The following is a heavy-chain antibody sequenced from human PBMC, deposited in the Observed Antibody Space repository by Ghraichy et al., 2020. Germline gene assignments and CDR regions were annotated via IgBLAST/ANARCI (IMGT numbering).Heavy chain of an antibody. CDR3: ARDRIAAADLGYYYYGMDV. CDR1: GFTFSSYW. V-gene: IGHV3-7*03. D-gene: IGHD6-13*01. Sequence: GESLNISCAASGFTFSSYWMSWVRQAPGKGLEWVANIKQDGSEKYYVDSVKGRFTISRDNAKNSLYLQMNSLRAEDTAVYYCARDRIAAADLGYYYYGMDVWGQGTTVTVSS. J-gene: IGHJ6*02. CDR2: IKQDGSEK.